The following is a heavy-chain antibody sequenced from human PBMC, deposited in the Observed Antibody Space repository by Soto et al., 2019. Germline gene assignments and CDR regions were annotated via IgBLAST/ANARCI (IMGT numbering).Heavy chain of an antibody. CDR1: GGSFNRHT. J-gene: IGHJ4*02. D-gene: IGHD3-22*01. CDR2: IIPIFGTA. V-gene: IGHV1-69*19. Sequence: QVQLVQSGAEVRKPGSSVRVSCKASGGSFNRHTISWVRQAPGQGLEWMGGIIPIFGTANHAQKFQGRVTIIADESTSTVSMELTSLRSDDTAIYYCAGGWGYDSTDYYYAYWGQGTLVIVSS. CDR3: AGGWGYDSTDYYYAY.